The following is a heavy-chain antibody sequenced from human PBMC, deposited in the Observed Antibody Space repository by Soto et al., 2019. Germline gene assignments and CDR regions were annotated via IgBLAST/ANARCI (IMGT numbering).Heavy chain of an antibody. J-gene: IGHJ4*02. Sequence: GGSLRLSCAASGFSFTDNWMHWVRQAPGKGLEWVGRIKSRADGETTDYAAPVKGRFTISRDDSRDTFYLEMNSLKSEDTAMYYFFTYCDFGSGHYSHWGKGFLVPVSS. CDR3: FTYCDFGSGHYSH. V-gene: IGHV3-15*07. CDR2: IKSRADGETT. CDR1: GFSFTDNW. D-gene: IGHD3-3*01.